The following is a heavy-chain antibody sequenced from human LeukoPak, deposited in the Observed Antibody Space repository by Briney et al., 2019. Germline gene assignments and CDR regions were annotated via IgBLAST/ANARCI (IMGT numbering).Heavy chain of an antibody. Sequence: GGSLRLSCAASGFILGDYGMTWVRQVPGKGLEWVSGINWNGASRGYSDSVKGRFTISRDNGRNSLYLEMNSLRVEDTALYYCARNPGATARYYYNYMDVWGKGTTVTVSS. CDR3: ARNPGATARYYYNYMDV. D-gene: IGHD6-25*01. CDR1: GFILGDYG. J-gene: IGHJ6*03. V-gene: IGHV3-20*04. CDR2: INWNGASR.